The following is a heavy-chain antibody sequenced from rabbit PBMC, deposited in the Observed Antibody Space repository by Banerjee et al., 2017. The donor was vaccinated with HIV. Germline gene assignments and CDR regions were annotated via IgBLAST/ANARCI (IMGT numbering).Heavy chain of an antibody. CDR2: IYAGKGSS. Sequence: QLVESGGGLVQPEGSLTLTCTASGFSFSSYYMNWVRQAPGKGLEWIGRIYAGKGSSDYANWVNGRFTISSDSAQNTVDLQMNSLTAADTATYFCARIDPRYYSSDWDYFNLWGQGTLVTVS. CDR1: GFSFSSYY. D-gene: IGHD4-1*01. V-gene: IGHV1S7*01. J-gene: IGHJ4*01. CDR3: ARIDPRYYSSDWDYFNL.